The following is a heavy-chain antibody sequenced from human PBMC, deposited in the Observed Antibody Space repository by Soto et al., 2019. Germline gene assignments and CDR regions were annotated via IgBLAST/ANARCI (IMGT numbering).Heavy chain of an antibody. CDR2: IYYSGGT. V-gene: IGHV4-61*01. D-gene: IGHD3-3*01. CDR3: ARGASYYDFWSGYYATRVGGMDV. CDR1: GGSVSSGRYY. J-gene: IGHJ6*02. Sequence: SETLSLTCTVSGGSVSSGRYYWNWIRQPPGKGLEWIGYIYYSGGTNYNPSLKSRVNISGDTSRNQFSLKLSYVTAADTAVYYCARGASYYDFWSGYYATRVGGMDVWGQGTTVTVAS.